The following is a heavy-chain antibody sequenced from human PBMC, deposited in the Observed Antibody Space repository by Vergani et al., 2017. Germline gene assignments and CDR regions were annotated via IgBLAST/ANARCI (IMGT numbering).Heavy chain of an antibody. CDR1: GFTFSSYS. J-gene: IGHJ4*02. CDR3: ARSGGSGWYRNDY. CDR2: ISSSSSYI. V-gene: IGHV3-21*01. Sequence: EVQLVESGGGLVKPGGFLRLSCAASGFTFSSYSMNWVRQAPGKGLEWVSSISSSSSYIYYADSVKGRFTISRDNAKNSLYLQMNSLRAEDTAVYYCARSGGSGWYRNDYWGQGTLVTVSS. D-gene: IGHD6-19*01.